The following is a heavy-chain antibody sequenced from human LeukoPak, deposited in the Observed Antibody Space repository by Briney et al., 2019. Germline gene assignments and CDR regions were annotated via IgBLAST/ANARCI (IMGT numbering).Heavy chain of an antibody. Sequence: GGSLRLSCAVSGFTFSGYSMNWVRQAPGKGLEWVSSISGSSRYIYYADSVKGRFTISRDDAKNSLYLQMNSLRAEDTAVYYCARDLTSSSTAYFYHWGQGTLVTVSS. CDR2: ISGSSRYI. J-gene: IGHJ1*01. CDR3: ARDLTSSSTAYFYH. CDR1: GFTFSGYS. V-gene: IGHV3-21*01. D-gene: IGHD6-6*01.